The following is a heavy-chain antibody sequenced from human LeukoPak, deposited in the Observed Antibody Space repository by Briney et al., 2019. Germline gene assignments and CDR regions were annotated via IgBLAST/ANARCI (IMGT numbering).Heavy chain of an antibody. CDR2: ISYDGSNK. CDR3: AKDWGFQFASGSYCEY. J-gene: IGHJ4*02. CDR1: GFSFTNHG. V-gene: IGHV3-30*18. D-gene: IGHD3-10*01. Sequence: GGSLRLSCAASGFSFTNHGMHWVRQAPGKGLQWVADISYDGSNKYYADSVTGRFSISRDNSKNTLYLQMNSLRAEDTAVYYCAKDWGFQFASGSYCEYWGRGTLVTVSS.